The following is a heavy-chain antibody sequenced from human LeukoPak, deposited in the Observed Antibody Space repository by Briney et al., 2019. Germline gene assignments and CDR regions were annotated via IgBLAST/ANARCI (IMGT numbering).Heavy chain of an antibody. Sequence: SVKVSCKASGGTFSSYAISWVRQAPGQGLEWMGGIIPIFGTANYAQKFQGRVTITTDESTSTAYMELSSLRSEDTAVYYCARATPPLGYCSSTSCWGLDYWGQGTLVTVSS. D-gene: IGHD2-2*01. J-gene: IGHJ4*02. V-gene: IGHV1-69*05. CDR1: GGTFSSYA. CDR2: IIPIFGTA. CDR3: ARATPPLGYCSSTSCWGLDY.